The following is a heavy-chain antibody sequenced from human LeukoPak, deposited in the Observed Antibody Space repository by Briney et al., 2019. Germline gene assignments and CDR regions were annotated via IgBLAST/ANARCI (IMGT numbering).Heavy chain of an antibody. CDR2: ISWNSGSI. D-gene: IGHD2-15*01. J-gene: IGHJ4*02. CDR3: ARGVGYCSGGSCYLDY. V-gene: IGHV3-9*01. CDR1: GFTFDDYA. Sequence: GGSLRLSCAASGFTFDDYAMHWVRQAPGKGLEWVSGISWNSGSIGYADSVKGRFTISRDNAKNSLYLQMNSLRAEDTAVYYCARGVGYCSGGSCYLDYWGQGTLVTVSS.